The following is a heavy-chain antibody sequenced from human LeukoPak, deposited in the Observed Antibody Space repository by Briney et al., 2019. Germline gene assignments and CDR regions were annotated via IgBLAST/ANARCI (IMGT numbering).Heavy chain of an antibody. D-gene: IGHD3-10*01. CDR2: ISSSSSYI. Sequence: KTGGSLRLSCAASGFTFSSYSMNWVRQAPGKGLEWVSSISSSSSYIYYADSVKGRFTISRDNAKNSLYLQMNSLRAEDTAVYYCAREQGLLWFGELSLGGAFDTWGQGTMVTVSS. CDR3: AREQGLLWFGELSLGGAFDT. J-gene: IGHJ3*02. V-gene: IGHV3-21*01. CDR1: GFTFSSYS.